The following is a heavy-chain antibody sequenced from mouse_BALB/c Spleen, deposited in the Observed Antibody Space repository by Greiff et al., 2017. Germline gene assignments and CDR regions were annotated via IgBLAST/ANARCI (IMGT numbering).Heavy chain of an antibody. Sequence: EVQLQQSGAELVKPGASVKLSCTASGFNIKDTYMHWVKQRPEQGLEWIGRIDPANGNTKYDPKFQGKATITADTSSYTAYLQLSSLTSEDTAVYYCALWDWFAYWGQGTLVTVSA. CDR1: GFNIKDTY. V-gene: IGHV14-3*02. CDR3: ALWDWFAY. J-gene: IGHJ3*01. CDR2: IDPANGNT. D-gene: IGHD4-1*01.